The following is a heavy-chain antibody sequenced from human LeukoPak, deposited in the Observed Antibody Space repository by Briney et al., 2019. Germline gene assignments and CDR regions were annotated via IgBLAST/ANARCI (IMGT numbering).Heavy chain of an antibody. CDR3: ARAPYFDL. J-gene: IGHJ2*01. V-gene: IGHV1-46*01. Sequence: ASVKVSCKASGYTFSIYNMHWVRQAPGQGLEWMGIINPSGGTSYTQKLQGRITMTRDTSTSTLYMELSSLRSEDTAVYYCARAPYFDLWGRGTLVTVSS. CDR2: INPSGGT. CDR1: GYTFSIYN.